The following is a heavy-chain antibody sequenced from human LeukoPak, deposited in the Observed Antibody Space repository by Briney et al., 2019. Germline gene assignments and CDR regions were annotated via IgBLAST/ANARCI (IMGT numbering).Heavy chain of an antibody. CDR2: ISFDGSLK. CDR3: ASLWDDGY. V-gene: IGHV3-30-3*01. J-gene: IGHJ4*02. CDR1: GFTFSTYS. Sequence: GGSLRPSCATSGFTFSTYSMHWVRQSPGKGLEWLAVISFDGSLKYYADSVKRRFTISRDNSRNTLDLQMNSLRAEDTAVYYCASLWDDGYWGQGTLVTVSS. D-gene: IGHD1-1*01.